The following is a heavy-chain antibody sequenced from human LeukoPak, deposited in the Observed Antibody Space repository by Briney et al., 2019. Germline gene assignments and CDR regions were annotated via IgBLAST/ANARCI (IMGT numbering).Heavy chain of an antibody. V-gene: IGHV3-23*01. J-gene: IGHJ4*02. CDR3: AKGYYYGSGSHGDYFDY. CDR1: GFTFSSYA. CDR2: ISGSGGST. Sequence: GGSLRLSCAASGFTFSSYAMSWVRQAPGKGLEWVSAISGSGGSTYYADSVKGRFTISRDNSKNTLYLKMNSLRAEDTAVYYCAKGYYYGSGSHGDYFDYWGQGTLVTVSS. D-gene: IGHD3-10*01.